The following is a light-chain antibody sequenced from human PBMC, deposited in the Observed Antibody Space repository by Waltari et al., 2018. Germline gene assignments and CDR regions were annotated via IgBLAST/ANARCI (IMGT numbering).Light chain of an antibody. CDR3: SSYTSSSTQV. CDR2: DVS. V-gene: IGLV2-14*03. Sequence: QSALTQPASVSGSPGQSITISCTGTSSDVGGYNYVSWYQQHPGKAPKLMIYDVSNRPSGVSNRFSGSKCGNTASLTISGLQAEDEADYYCSSYTSSSTQVFGGGTKLTVL. J-gene: IGLJ3*02. CDR1: SSDVGGYNY.